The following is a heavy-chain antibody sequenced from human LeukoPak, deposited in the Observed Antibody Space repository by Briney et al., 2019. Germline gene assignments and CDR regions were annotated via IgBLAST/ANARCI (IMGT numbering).Heavy chain of an antibody. V-gene: IGHV3-23*01. D-gene: IGHD6-13*01. CDR2: FSAGGGST. CDR3: AKSPRSAADNWFDP. J-gene: IGHJ5*02. CDR1: GFTLSTYA. Sequence: GGSLRLSCEAPGFTLSTYAMNWVRRAPGKGLGWVSGFSAGGGSTYYADSVKGRFTISRDNSKNTLYLQMNSLTVEDTAVYYCAKSPRSAADNWFDPWGQGTLVTVSS.